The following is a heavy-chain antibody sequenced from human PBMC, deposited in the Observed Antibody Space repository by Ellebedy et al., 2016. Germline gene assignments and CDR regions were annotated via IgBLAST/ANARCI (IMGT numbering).Heavy chain of an antibody. CDR3: ARGPQRYSDNSAFFD. J-gene: IGHJ4*02. CDR1: GLTFSQYG. CDR2: IWFDGSAI. V-gene: IGHV3-33*01. D-gene: IGHD3-22*01. Sequence: GGSLRLSCTASGLTFSQYGMHWVRQAPGKGLEWVAVIWFDGSAIFYGDSVRGRFSVSRDNARNTLFLDISSLRGEDTAIYYCARGPQRYSDNSAFFDWGQGTRVTVSA.